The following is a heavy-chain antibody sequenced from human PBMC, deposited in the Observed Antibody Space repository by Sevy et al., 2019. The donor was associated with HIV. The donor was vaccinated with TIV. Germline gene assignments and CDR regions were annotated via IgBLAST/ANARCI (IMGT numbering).Heavy chain of an antibody. J-gene: IGHJ4*02. CDR1: GGTFSNYA. V-gene: IGHV1-69*13. D-gene: IGHD2-2*01. CDR2: IIPIFGTT. Sequence: ASVKVSCKASGGTFSNYALSWARQAPGQGLEWMGGIIPIFGTTNFAQTFQGRVTITADEFTSTAYMELSSLRPADTAVYYCARTPILVIPGATDLYFDNCGKGTLVIVSS. CDR3: ARTPILVIPGATDLYFDN.